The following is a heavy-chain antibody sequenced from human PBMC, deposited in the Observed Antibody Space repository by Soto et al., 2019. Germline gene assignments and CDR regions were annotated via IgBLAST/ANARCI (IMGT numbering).Heavy chain of an antibody. CDR1: GYTFTSYA. CDR2: INAGNGNT. J-gene: IGHJ6*02. Sequence: ASVKASCKASGYTFTSYALHWVRQAHGQRFEWMGWINAGNGNTKYSQKFQGRVTITRDTSASTAYMELSSLRSEDTAVYYCARVGNWNYPYYYYGMDVWGQGTTVTVSS. D-gene: IGHD1-7*01. V-gene: IGHV1-3*01. CDR3: ARVGNWNYPYYYYGMDV.